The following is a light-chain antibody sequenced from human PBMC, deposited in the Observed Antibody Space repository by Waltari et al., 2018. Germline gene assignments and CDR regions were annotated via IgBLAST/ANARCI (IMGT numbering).Light chain of an antibody. CDR3: QQYGTSPPT. J-gene: IGKJ3*01. CDR2: DAS. Sequence: EIVLTQSPGTLSLCLGERATLPCRASQSVSSNYLAWYQHKPGQAPRLLIYDASSRATGIPNTFSGSGSETDFTLTISRLEPEDFAVYYCQQYGTSPPTFGPGTKVDIE. CDR1: QSVSSNY. V-gene: IGKV3-20*01.